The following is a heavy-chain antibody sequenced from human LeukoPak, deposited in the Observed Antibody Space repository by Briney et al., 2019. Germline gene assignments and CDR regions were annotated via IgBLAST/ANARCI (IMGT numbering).Heavy chain of an antibody. CDR2: ISAYNGNT. D-gene: IGHD1-26*01. V-gene: IGHV1-18*01. CDR1: GYTFTSYG. CDR3: ARDLGRSGSYENFDY. Sequence: ASVKVSCKASGYTFTSYGISWVRQAPGQGLEWMGWISAYNGNTNYAQKLQGRVTMTTDTSTSTAYMELRSLRSDDTAVYYCARDLGRSGSYENFDYWGRGTLVTVSS. J-gene: IGHJ4*02.